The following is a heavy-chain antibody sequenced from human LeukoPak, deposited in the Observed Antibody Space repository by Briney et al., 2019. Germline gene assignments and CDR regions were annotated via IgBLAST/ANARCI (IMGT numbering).Heavy chain of an antibody. Sequence: GGSPRLSCAASEFTFSNYEMNWVRQAPGKGLEWVSYISSGGSTIYYADSVKDRFTISRDNAKNSLYLQMNSLRAEDTAVYYCARDPNYGSGSYADYWGQGTLVTVSS. D-gene: IGHD3-10*01. CDR1: EFTFSNYE. CDR2: ISSGGSTI. V-gene: IGHV3-48*03. CDR3: ARDPNYGSGSYADY. J-gene: IGHJ4*02.